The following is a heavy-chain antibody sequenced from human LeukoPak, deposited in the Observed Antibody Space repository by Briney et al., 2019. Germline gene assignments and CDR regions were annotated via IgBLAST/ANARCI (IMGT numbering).Heavy chain of an antibody. Sequence: GSSVKVSCKASGGTFSSYAISWVRQAPGQGLEWMGRIIPILGIANYAQKFQGRVTITADKSTSTAYMELSSLRSEDTAVYYCARGQGTGYSSSWYLYYYGMDVWGQGTTVTVSS. CDR1: GGTFSSYA. CDR2: IIPILGIA. CDR3: ARGQGTGYSSSWYLYYYGMDV. J-gene: IGHJ6*02. V-gene: IGHV1-69*04. D-gene: IGHD6-13*01.